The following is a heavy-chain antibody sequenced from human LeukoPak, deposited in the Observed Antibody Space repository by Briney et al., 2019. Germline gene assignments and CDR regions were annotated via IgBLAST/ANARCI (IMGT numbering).Heavy chain of an antibody. CDR1: GGTFSSHA. V-gene: IGHV1-69*06. CDR2: IIPIFGTA. D-gene: IGHD3-10*01. CDR3: ARGPSMVRGATDIRAYYYYYYMDV. Sequence: ASVKVSCKASGGTFSSHAISWVRQAPGQGLEWMGGIIPIFGTANYAQKFQGRVTITADKSTSTAYMELSSLRSEDTAVYYCARGPSMVRGATDIRAYYYYYYMDVWGKGTTVTVSS. J-gene: IGHJ6*03.